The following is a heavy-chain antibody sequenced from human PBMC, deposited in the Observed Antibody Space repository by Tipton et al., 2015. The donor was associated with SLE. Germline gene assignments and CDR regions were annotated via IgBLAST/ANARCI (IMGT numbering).Heavy chain of an antibody. CDR3: AADPWVGVTSPECFQH. D-gene: IGHD1-26*01. CDR2: IVVGSGNT. V-gene: IGHV1-58*02. J-gene: IGHJ1*01. CDR1: GFTFTTAA. Sequence: QLVQSGAEVKKPGTSVKVSCKASGFTFTTAAIQWVRQARGQRLEWIGWIVVGSGNTNYAQKFQERVTITRDMSTSTANMELSRLRSEDTAVYYCAADPWVGVTSPECFQHWGQGTLVTVSS.